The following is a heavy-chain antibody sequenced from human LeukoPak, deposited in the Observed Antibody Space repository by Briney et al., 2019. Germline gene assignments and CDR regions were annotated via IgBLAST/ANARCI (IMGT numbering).Heavy chain of an antibody. CDR1: GGSIGRYY. D-gene: IGHD4-23*01. J-gene: IGHJ4*02. V-gene: IGHV4-4*07. Sequence: KPSETLSLTCTVSGGSIGRYYWSWIRQPAGKGLEWIGRIQTSGSTNYNPSLKSRIIMSVDTSKNQFSLKLTSVTAADTAVYYCAGDHQDYGANSALWYWGQGTLVIVSS. CDR3: AGDHQDYGANSALWY. CDR2: IQTSGST.